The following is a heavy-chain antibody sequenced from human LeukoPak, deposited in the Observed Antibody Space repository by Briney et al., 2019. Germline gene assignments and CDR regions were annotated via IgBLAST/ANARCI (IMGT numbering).Heavy chain of an antibody. CDR1: GFTFIDTW. CDR2: IKSKTDGGTT. D-gene: IGHD6-13*01. Sequence: GGSLRLSCAAFGFTFIDTWMTWVRQAPGKGREGVGRIKSKTDGGTTDFAAPVKGRFTISRDDSKNTLYLQMNSLKTEDTAVYYCAPHPYSSSWYNWFDPRGQGTLVTVSS. V-gene: IGHV3-15*01. CDR3: APHPYSSSWYNWFDP. J-gene: IGHJ5*02.